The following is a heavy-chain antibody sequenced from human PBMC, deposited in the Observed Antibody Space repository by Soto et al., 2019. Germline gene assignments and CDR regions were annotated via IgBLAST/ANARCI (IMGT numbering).Heavy chain of an antibody. Sequence: ASAKVSCKASGYTFTSYGISWVRQAPGQGLEWMGWISAYNGNTNYAQKLQGRVTMTTDTSTSTAYMELRSLRSDDTAVYYCAREGHYDYVWGSYRPYYFDYWGQGTLVTVSS. J-gene: IGHJ4*02. V-gene: IGHV1-18*01. CDR2: ISAYNGNT. CDR1: GYTFTSYG. D-gene: IGHD3-16*02. CDR3: AREGHYDYVWGSYRPYYFDY.